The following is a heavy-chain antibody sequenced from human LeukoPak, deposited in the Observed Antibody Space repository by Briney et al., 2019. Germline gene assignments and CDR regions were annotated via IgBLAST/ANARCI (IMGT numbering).Heavy chain of an antibody. J-gene: IGHJ2*01. CDR2: IYYSGST. V-gene: IGHV4-59*01. D-gene: IGHD3-10*01. CDR3: ARDMGTSYGSGSYYSGWYFDL. CDR1: GGSTSSYY. Sequence: TSSETLSLTCTVSGGSTSSYYWSWIRQPPGKGLEWIGYIYYSGSTNYNPSLKSRVTISVDTSKNQFSLKLSSVTAADTAVYYCARDMGTSYGSGSYYSGWYFDLWGRGTLVTVSS.